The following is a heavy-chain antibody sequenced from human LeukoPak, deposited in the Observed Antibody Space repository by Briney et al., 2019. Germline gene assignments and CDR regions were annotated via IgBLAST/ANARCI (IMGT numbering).Heavy chain of an antibody. CDR2: IYPGDSDT. CDR3: ARPEPVTMASNWFDP. D-gene: IGHD1-14*01. V-gene: IGHV5-51*01. CDR1: GYSFTTYW. Sequence: GESLKISCKGSGYSFTTYWIGWVRQMPGKGLEWMGIIYPGDSDTRYSPSFQGQVTISADKSISTAYLQWSSLKASDTAMYYCARPEPVTMASNWFDPWGQGTLVTVSS. J-gene: IGHJ5*02.